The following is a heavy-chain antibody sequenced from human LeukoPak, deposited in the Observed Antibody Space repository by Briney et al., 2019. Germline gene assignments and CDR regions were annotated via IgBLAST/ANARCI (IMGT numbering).Heavy chain of an antibody. CDR1: GFTFADAS. Sequence: GRSLRLSCAASGFTFADASTSWVRQAPGKGLEWVGCIKTKVDGGTTDYAAPVKGRFTISRDDSKSTLYLQMNGLMSEDRAVYYCTTLNRGVRVVRGQGTLVTVSS. D-gene: IGHD3-10*01. V-gene: IGHV3-15*01. CDR2: IKTKVDGGTT. CDR3: TTLNRGVRVV. J-gene: IGHJ4*02.